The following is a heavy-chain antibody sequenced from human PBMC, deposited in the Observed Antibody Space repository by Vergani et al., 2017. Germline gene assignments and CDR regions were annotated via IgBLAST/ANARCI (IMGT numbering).Heavy chain of an antibody. CDR2: IRSKAYGGTT. CDR1: GFTFSSYA. CDR3: TRDIVVVVAAKEYYYYGMDV. J-gene: IGHJ6*02. V-gene: IGHV3-49*04. D-gene: IGHD2-15*01. Sequence: EVQLLESGGGLVQPGGSLRLSCAASGFTFSSYAMSWVRQAPGKGLEWVGFIRSKAYGGTTEYAASVKGRFTISRDDSKSIAYLQMNSLKTEDTAVYYCTRDIVVVVAAKEYYYYGMDVWGQGP.